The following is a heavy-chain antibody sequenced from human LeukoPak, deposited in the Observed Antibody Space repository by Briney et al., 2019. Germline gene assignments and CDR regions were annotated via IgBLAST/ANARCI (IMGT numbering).Heavy chain of an antibody. CDR3: ARESRGGGYFDY. Sequence: PGGSLRLSCAASGFTFSSYAMHWVRQAPGKGLEYVSAISSNGGSTYYANSVKGRFTISRDNSKNTLYLQMGSLRAEDRAVYYCARESRGGGYFDYWGQGNLVTVSS. CDR1: GFTFSSYA. CDR2: ISSNGGST. J-gene: IGHJ4*02. D-gene: IGHD3-10*01. V-gene: IGHV3-64*01.